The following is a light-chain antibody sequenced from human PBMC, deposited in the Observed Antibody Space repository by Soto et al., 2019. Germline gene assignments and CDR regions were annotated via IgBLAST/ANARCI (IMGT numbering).Light chain of an antibody. Sequence: DIQMTQSPSTLSASVGDRVTITCRASEGISSWLAWYQQKPGKAPKILIYDASTLEAGVPSRFSASGAGTEFTLIISSLQPDDFATYYCQQYNTYCTFGQGTKVEIK. V-gene: IGKV1-5*01. CDR1: EGISSW. CDR2: DAS. CDR3: QQYNTYCT. J-gene: IGKJ1*01.